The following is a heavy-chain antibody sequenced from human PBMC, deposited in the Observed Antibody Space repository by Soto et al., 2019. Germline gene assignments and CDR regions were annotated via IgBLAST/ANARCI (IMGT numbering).Heavy chain of an antibody. V-gene: IGHV3-30-3*01. CDR1: GFTFSSYA. CDR3: ATYSNYVPSTSYYGMDV. CDR2: ISYDGSNK. Sequence: AGSLGLSCAASGFTFSSYAMHWVRQAPGKGLEWVAVISYDGSNKYYADSVKGRFTISRDNSKNTLYLQMNSLRAEDTAVYYCATYSNYVPSTSYYGMDVWGQGTTVTVSS. J-gene: IGHJ6*02. D-gene: IGHD4-4*01.